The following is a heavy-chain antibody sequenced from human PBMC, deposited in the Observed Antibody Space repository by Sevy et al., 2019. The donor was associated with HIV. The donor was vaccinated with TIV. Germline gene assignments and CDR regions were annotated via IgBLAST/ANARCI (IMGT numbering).Heavy chain of an antibody. CDR1: GDSISSESYY. V-gene: IGHV4-39*01. J-gene: IGHJ4*02. D-gene: IGHD3-22*01. CDR2: IYQSGTT. Sequence: SETLSLTCAVSGDSISSESYYWGWIRQSPGKGLEWIASIYQSGTTNYNPSLKSRVTMSIDSSKSQFSLKLSSVTPADTASYYCARELYYYDVSGYYFDYWGQRILVTVSS. CDR3: ARELYYYDVSGYYFDY.